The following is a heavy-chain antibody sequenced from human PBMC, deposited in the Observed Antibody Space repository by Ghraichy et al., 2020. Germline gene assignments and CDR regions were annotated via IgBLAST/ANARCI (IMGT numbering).Heavy chain of an antibody. CDR2: IKQNGIEK. V-gene: IGHV3-7*01. D-gene: IGHD3/OR15-3a*01. J-gene: IGHJ6*02. CDR1: GFKFSSYW. CDR3: VRDWVEWTNQYYYDGMDV. Sequence: GGSLRLSCAASGFKFSSYWMSWVRQTPGEGLEWVANIKQNGIEKYHVESVQGRFTISRDNAKNSLFLQMNSLRVEDTAVYYCVRDWVEWTNQYYYDGMDVWGQGTTVTVSS.